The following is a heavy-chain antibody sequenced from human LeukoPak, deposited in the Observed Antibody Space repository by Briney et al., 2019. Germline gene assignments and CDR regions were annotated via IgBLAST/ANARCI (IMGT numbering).Heavy chain of an antibody. CDR3: ATKATFYDSSGYLLGY. CDR1: GYTFTGYY. V-gene: IGHV1-2*02. Sequence: ASVKVSCKASGYTFTGYYMHWVRQAPGQGREWMGWINPNSGGTNYAQKFQGRVTTTRDTSISTAYMELSGLRSDDTAVYYCATKATFYDSSGYLLGYWGQGTLVTVSS. CDR2: INPNSGGT. D-gene: IGHD3-22*01. J-gene: IGHJ4*02.